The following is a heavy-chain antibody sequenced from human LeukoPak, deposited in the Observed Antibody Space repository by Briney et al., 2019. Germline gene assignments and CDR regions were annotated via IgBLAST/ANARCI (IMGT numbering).Heavy chain of an antibody. Sequence: SGGSLRLSCAASGFTFGNSWVHWVRQAPGKGLVWVSLINADGTTTTYADSVKGRFTISRDNSKNTLYLEMNSLRAEDTAIYYCAKMKGHPLPKYYMDVWGQGTTVTVSS. CDR1: GFTFGNSW. J-gene: IGHJ6*01. CDR3: AKMKGHPLPKYYMDV. CDR2: INADGTTT. D-gene: IGHD1-26*01. V-gene: IGHV3-74*01.